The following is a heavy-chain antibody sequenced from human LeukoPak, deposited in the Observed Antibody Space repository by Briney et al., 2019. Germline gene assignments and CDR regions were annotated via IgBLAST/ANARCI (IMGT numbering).Heavy chain of an antibody. CDR3: ARGDYGDYWNYYYMDV. Sequence: PGGSLRLSCAASRFSFSSYGMHWVRQAPGKGLEWVAYLQYDRTNVQYADSVRGRFTISRDNSKNILYLQMNSLRAEDTAVYSCARGDYGDYWNYYYMDVWGKGTTVTVSS. V-gene: IGHV3-30*02. CDR2: LQYDRTNV. D-gene: IGHD4-17*01. CDR1: RFSFSSYG. J-gene: IGHJ6*03.